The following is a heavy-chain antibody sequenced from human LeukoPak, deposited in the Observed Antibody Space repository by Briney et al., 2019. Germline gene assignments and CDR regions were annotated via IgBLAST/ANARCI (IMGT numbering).Heavy chain of an antibody. CDR3: AKGAHYGANAFDI. CDR1: GFTFSRYA. D-gene: IGHD4-17*01. V-gene: IGHV3-23*01. J-gene: IGHJ3*02. CDR2: ISGSGGST. Sequence: PGGSLRLSCAASGFTFSRYAMSWVRQAPGKGLEWVSAISGSGGSTNYADSVKGRFTLSRDNSKNTLYLQMNSLRAEDTAVYYCAKGAHYGANAFDIWGQGTMVTVSS.